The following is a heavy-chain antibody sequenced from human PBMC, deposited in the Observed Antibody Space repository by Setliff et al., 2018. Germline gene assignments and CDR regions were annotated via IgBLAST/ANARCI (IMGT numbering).Heavy chain of an antibody. Sequence: PGGSLRLSCAASGFNFRSYGMHWVRQAPGKGLEWVAFIRYDGSNKYHADSVKGRFTISRDNSRNTLYLQMDSLRAEDTAVYYCVRDLVAGAVRYFDSWGQGTLVTVSS. CDR1: GFNFRSYG. J-gene: IGHJ4*02. CDR2: IRYDGSNK. CDR3: VRDLVAGAVRYFDS. D-gene: IGHD6-19*01. V-gene: IGHV3-30*02.